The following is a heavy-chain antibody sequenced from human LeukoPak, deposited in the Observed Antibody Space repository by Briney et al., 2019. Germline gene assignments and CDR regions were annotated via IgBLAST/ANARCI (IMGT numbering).Heavy chain of an antibody. CDR1: GFTFSSDF. CDR2: ISGDETYT. Sequence: GGALRLSCVASGFTFSSDFMHWIRQAPGEGLMWVSQISGDETYTNYADSVKGRFTISRDNAKNTLYLQMTSLSAEDTAIYYCVREANXFNPWGQGTLVTVSS. CDR3: VREANXFNP. J-gene: IGHJ3*01. V-gene: IGHV3-74*01.